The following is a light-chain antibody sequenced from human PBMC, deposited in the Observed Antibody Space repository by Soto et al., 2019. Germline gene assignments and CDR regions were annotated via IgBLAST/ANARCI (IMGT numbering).Light chain of an antibody. J-gene: IGLJ1*01. V-gene: IGLV2-14*03. Sequence: QSALTQPASVFGSPGQSITISCTGTSSDVGGYNFVSWYQQLPGKAPKLMTYEVTSRPSGVSNRFSGSKSGNTASLTISGLQPEDEAEYYCSSYTTSSTVVFGTGTKVTVL. CDR1: SSDVGGYNF. CDR3: SSYTTSSTVV. CDR2: EVT.